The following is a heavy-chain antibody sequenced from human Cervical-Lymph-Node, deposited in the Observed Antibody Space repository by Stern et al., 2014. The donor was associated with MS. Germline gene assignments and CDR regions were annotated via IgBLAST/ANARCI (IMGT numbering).Heavy chain of an antibody. CDR3: ARRTVISYWYFDL. CDR1: GYSFTNYW. Sequence: VQLVESGAEVKKPGESLKISCKASGYSFTNYWIGWVRQMPGRGLEWMGLINPGDSDTRYSPSFQGQVTVSADKSIDTAYLQWSSLKASDTAIYYCARRTVISYWYFDLWGRGTLVTVSS. J-gene: IGHJ2*01. D-gene: IGHD2/OR15-2a*01. V-gene: IGHV5-51*03. CDR2: INPGDSDT.